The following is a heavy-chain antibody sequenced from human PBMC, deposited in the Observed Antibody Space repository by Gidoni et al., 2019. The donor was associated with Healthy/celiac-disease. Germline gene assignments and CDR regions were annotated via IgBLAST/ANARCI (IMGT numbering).Heavy chain of an antibody. V-gene: IGHV3-15*01. J-gene: IGHJ6*03. CDR2: SKSKTDGGTT. CDR1: GFTFSNAW. D-gene: IGHD4-17*01. Sequence: EVQLVESGGGLVKPGGSLRLSCAASGFTFSNAWMSWVRQAPGKGLEWVGRSKSKTDGGTTDYAAPVKGRFTIARDDSKNTLYLQMNSLKTEDTAVYYCTTGIDYRYYYYMDVWGKGTTVTVSS. CDR3: TTGIDYRYYYYMDV.